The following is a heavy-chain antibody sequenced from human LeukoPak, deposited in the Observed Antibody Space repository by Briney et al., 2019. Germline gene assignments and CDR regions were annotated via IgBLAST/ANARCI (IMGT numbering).Heavy chain of an antibody. J-gene: IGHJ6*03. CDR2: INHSGST. D-gene: IGHD2-8*01. V-gene: IGHV4-34*01. CDR3: ARDGDCTNGVCPSYYMDV. CDR1: GGSFSGYY. Sequence: PSETLSLTCAVYGGSFSGYYWSWIRQPPGKGLEWIGEINHSGSTNYNPSLKSRVTISVDTSKNQFSLKLSSVTAADTAVYYCARDGDCTNGVCPSYYMDVWGKGTTVTVSS.